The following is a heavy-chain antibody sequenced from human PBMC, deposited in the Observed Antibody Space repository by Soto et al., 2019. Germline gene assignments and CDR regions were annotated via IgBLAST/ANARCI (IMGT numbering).Heavy chain of an antibody. V-gene: IGHV2-5*02. CDR2: IYWDDSK. J-gene: IGHJ4*02. CDR1: GFSLSTSGVG. Sequence: QITLKESGPTLVRPTQTLTLTCAFSGFSLSTSGVGVGWIRQPPGKALEWLAVIYWDDSKHYSPSLRSRLTITKDTSKNQVVLTMTNMDPMDSGTYYCAHKGPGAWPLDDWGQGTLVTVSS. CDR3: AHKGPGAWPLDD.